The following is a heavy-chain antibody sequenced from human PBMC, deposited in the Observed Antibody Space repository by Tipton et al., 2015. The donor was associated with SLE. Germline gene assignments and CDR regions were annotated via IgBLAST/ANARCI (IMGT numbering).Heavy chain of an antibody. D-gene: IGHD6-19*01. CDR1: GFTFSNYD. J-gene: IGHJ4*02. V-gene: IGHV3-23*03. CDR3: VQGGWLDY. Sequence: GSLRLSCEASGFTFSNYDMAWVRQAPGKGLQWVSVVYSGGETFYEDSVEGRFTISRDIPRNTLYLQMNSLRAEDTAIYYCVQGGWLDYWGQGTLVAVSS. CDR2: VYSGGET.